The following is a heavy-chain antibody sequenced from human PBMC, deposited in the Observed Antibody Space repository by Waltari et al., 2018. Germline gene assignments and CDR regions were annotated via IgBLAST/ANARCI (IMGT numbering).Heavy chain of an antibody. CDR3: AKDQSERYYFDY. CDR2: IRYDGSNK. CDR1: GFSVISEA. J-gene: IGHJ4*02. V-gene: IGHV3-30*02. Sequence: QVQLVESGGGVVKPGGSLRLSCAAPGFSVISEAMHRVRKAPGKGLEWVAFIRYDGSNKYYADSVKGRFTISRDNSKNTLYLQMNSLRAEDTAVYYCAKDQSERYYFDYWGQGTLVTVSS.